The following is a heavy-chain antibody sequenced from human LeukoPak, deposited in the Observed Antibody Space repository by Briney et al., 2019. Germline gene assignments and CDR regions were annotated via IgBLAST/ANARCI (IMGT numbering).Heavy chain of an antibody. J-gene: IGHJ5*02. Sequence: PSETLSLTCAVYGGSFSGYYWSWIRQPPGKWLEWIGEINHSGSTNYNPSLTSRVTISVDTSKNQFSLRLSSVTAADTAVYYCARGGGYNWFDPWGQGTLVTVSS. V-gene: IGHV4-34*01. CDR1: GGSFSGYY. CDR2: INHSGST. CDR3: ARGGGYNWFDP.